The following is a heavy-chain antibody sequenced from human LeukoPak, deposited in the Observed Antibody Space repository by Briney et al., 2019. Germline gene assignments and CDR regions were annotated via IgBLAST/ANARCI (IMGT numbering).Heavy chain of an antibody. CDR2: FDPEDGDT. CDR3: AMDRAPPGIHMERGVIRGNWFDP. D-gene: IGHD3-10*01. J-gene: IGHJ5*02. CDR1: GYTLTESS. Sequence: ASVKVSCKVSGYTLTESSMHWVRQAPGKGLEWMGGFDPEDGDTIYARKFQGRVIMTEDTSTETAYMELSGLRSEDTAVYYCAMDRAPPGIHMERGVIRGNWFDPWGQGTLVTVSS. V-gene: IGHV1-24*01.